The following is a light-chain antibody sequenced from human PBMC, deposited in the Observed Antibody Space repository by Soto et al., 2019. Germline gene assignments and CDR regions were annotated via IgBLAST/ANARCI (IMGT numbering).Light chain of an antibody. Sequence: DIVMTQSPDSLAVSLGERATINCESSRSLLSSSNNKNYLAWYQQKPGQPPKLLIYWASTRESGVPDRFSGSGSETDFTLTISSLQAEDVAVYYCQQYYSSLPHTFGQGTKLEIK. CDR3: QQYYSSLPHT. V-gene: IGKV4-1*01. CDR1: RSLLSSSNNKNY. CDR2: WAS. J-gene: IGKJ2*01.